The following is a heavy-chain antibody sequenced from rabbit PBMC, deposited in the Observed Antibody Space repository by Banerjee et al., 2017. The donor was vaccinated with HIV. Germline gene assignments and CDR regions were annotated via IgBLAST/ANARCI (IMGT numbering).Heavy chain of an antibody. CDR2: IDPVFGST. CDR3: ARGGYYIFNL. Sequence: QLKESGGGLVQPGGSLKLSCKASGFDFSSYYMSWVRQAPGKGLEWIGYIDPVFGSTYYASWVNGRFTISSHNAQNTLYLQLNSLTAADTATYFCARGGYYIFNLWGPGTLVTDS. V-gene: IGHV1S7*01. J-gene: IGHJ4*01. CDR1: GFDFSSYY. D-gene: IGHD1-1*01.